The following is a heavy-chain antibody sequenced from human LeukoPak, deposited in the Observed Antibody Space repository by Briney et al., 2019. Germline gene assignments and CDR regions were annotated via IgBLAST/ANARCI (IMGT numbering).Heavy chain of an antibody. CDR3: AREVRGWYYFDY. V-gene: IGHV3-23*01. CDR1: GFPFGSYA. D-gene: IGHD6-19*01. Sequence: GGSLRFSLPASGFPFGSYAMGWFGQAPGKGLKWVSAISGSGGSTYYADSVKGRFTISRDNAKNSLYLQMNSLRAEDTAVYYCAREVRGWYYFDYWGQGTLVTVSS. J-gene: IGHJ4*02. CDR2: ISGSGGST.